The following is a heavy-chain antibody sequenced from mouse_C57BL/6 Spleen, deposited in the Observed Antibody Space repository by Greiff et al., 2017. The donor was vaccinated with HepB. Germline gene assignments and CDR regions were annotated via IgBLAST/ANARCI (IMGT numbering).Heavy chain of an antibody. Sequence: EVQLVESGGGLVKPGGSLKLSCAASGFTFSDYGMHWVRQAPEKGLEWVGYISSGISTIYYADTVKGRVTFSRDNAKNTLFLQMTSLRSEDTAMYDCARRGDCDYEYAMDYWGQGTSVTVSS. V-gene: IGHV5-17*01. CDR1: GFTFSDYG. CDR3: ARRGDCDYEYAMDY. J-gene: IGHJ4*01. D-gene: IGHD2-13*01. CDR2: ISSGISTI.